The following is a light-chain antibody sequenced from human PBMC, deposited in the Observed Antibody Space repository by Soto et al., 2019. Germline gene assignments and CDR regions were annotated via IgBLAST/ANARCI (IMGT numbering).Light chain of an antibody. Sequence: ELVLTQSPGTLSLSPGERATLSCRASQTIDSSYLAWLRQRPGQAPRLLIYAASSRPTGIPDRFSGSGSGTDSTLTISSLQSEDFAVYYCQQYDNWPWTLGQGTKVDIK. CDR2: AAS. CDR3: QQYDNWPWT. V-gene: IGKV3-20*01. CDR1: QTIDSSY. J-gene: IGKJ1*01.